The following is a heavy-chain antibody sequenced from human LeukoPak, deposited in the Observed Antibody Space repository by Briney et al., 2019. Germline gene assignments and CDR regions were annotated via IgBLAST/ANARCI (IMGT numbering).Heavy chain of an antibody. J-gene: IGHJ4*02. Sequence: PGGSLRLSCAASGFTFSSYAMSWVRQAPRKGLEWVSAISGSGGSTYYADSVKGRFTISRDNSKNTLYLQMNSLRAEDTAVFYCARGGISDTAMVRIPYYFDYWGQGTLVTVSS. CDR2: ISGSGGST. D-gene: IGHD5-18*01. CDR3: ARGGISDTAMVRIPYYFDY. CDR1: GFTFSSYA. V-gene: IGHV3-23*01.